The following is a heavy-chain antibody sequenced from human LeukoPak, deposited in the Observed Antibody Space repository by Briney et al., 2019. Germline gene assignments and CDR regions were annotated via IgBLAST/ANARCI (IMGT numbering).Heavy chain of an antibody. CDR2: FDPEDGGT. Sequence: GASVKASCKVSGYTLTELSMHWVRQAPGKGLEWMGGFDPEDGGTIYAQKFQGRVTMTEDTSTDTAYMELSSLRSEDTAVYYCATGGWLQFGWYFDLWGRGTLVTVSS. V-gene: IGHV1-24*01. CDR3: ATGGWLQFGWYFDL. J-gene: IGHJ2*01. CDR1: GYTLTELS. D-gene: IGHD5-24*01.